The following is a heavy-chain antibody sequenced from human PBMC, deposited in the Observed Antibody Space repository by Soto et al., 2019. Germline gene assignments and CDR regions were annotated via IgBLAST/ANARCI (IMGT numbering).Heavy chain of an antibody. Sequence: GGSLRLSCAASGFTFSSYGMHWVRQAPGKGLEWVAVISHDGSNKYYADSVKGRFTISRDNSKNTLYLQMNSLRAEETAVYYCAKVSLSGSYNGPEEFDYWGQGTLVTVSS. J-gene: IGHJ4*02. CDR1: GFTFSSYG. D-gene: IGHD1-26*01. CDR3: AKVSLSGSYNGPEEFDY. CDR2: ISHDGSNK. V-gene: IGHV3-30*18.